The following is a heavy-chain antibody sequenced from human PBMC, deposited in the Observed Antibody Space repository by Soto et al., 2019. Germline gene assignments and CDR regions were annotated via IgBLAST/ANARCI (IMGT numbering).Heavy chain of an antibody. CDR2: ISGSGLST. D-gene: IGHD3-3*01. Sequence: HPRGSLRLSCAASVFTFSSYAMSWVRQTPGKGLEWVSAISGSGLSTYSVDSVKGRFTISRDNSKNTLFLQMDSLRADDTAVYFCAKESITTRGPPSGVWGQGTLVTVSS. J-gene: IGHJ4*02. V-gene: IGHV3-23*01. CDR1: VFTFSSYA. CDR3: AKESITTRGPPSGV.